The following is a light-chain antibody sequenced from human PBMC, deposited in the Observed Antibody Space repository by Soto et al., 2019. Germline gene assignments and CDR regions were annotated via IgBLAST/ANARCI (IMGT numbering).Light chain of an antibody. J-gene: IGKJ1*01. CDR2: DAS. CDR3: HQRSSWPWT. V-gene: IGKV3-11*01. Sequence: EIVLTQSPGTLSLSPGERATLSCRASQSVITNLAWYQQKPGQAPRLLIYDASNRATGIPARFSGSGSGTDFTLTISSLEPEDFAVYYCHQRSSWPWTFGQGTKVDIK. CDR1: QSVITN.